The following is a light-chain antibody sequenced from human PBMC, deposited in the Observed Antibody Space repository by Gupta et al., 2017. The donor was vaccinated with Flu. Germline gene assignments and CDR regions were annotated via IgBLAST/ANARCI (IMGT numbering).Light chain of an antibody. V-gene: IGKV3-15*01. CDR2: GAS. CDR3: QQYNNWPPLT. J-gene: IGKJ4*01. Sequence: EIVMTQSPATLCVSPGERATLSCRASQSVSSKLAWYQQKPGQAPRLLIYGASTRATDIPARFSGSGTGTELTLTISSLQSEDFAVYYCQQYNNWPPLTFGGGTKVEIK. CDR1: QSVSSK.